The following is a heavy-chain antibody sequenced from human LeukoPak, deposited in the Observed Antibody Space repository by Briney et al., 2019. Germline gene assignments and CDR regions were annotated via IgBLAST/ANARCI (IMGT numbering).Heavy chain of an antibody. J-gene: IGHJ3*02. CDR3: ARRQPRGDWNAFDI. CDR2: IYYSGST. V-gene: IGHV4-31*03. CDR1: GGSITSGGYY. Sequence: SETLSLTCTVSGGSITSGGYYWSWIRQHAGKGLEWIGYIYYSGSTSYNPSLKSRVTISLDTSRNQFSLKLSSVTAADTAVYYCARRQPRGDWNAFDIWGQGTMVTVSS. D-gene: IGHD3-10*01.